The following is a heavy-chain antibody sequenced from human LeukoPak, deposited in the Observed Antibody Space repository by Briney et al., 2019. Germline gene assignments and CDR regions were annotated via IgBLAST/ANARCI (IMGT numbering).Heavy chain of an antibody. V-gene: IGHV3-7*01. Sequence: VGSLRLSCAASGFTFSNHWMSWVRQAPGKGLEWVANINKDGSEKDYVDSVKGRFTISRDNVQNSVYLEMNSLRAEDTAVYYCASGWAFQDYWGQGKLVTVSS. J-gene: IGHJ4*02. D-gene: IGHD6-19*01. CDR1: GFTFSNHW. CDR3: ASGWAFQDY. CDR2: INKDGSEK.